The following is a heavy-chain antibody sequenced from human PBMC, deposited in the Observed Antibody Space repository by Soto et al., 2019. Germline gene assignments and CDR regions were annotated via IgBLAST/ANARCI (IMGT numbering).Heavy chain of an antibody. CDR3: ARKRFNGRYFDY. Sequence: SGPTLVNPTQTLTLTCTFSGFSLGTSGMCVTWIRQPPGKALEWLARIDWDDDKYYSTSLKTRLTISKDTSKNQVVLTMSNMDPVDTATYYCARKRFNGRYFDYWGQGTLVTVSS. CDR2: IDWDDDK. J-gene: IGHJ4*02. CDR1: GFSLGTSGMC. D-gene: IGHD1-26*01. V-gene: IGHV2-70*11.